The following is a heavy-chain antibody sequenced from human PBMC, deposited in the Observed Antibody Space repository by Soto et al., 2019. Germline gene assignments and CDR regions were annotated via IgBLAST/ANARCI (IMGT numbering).Heavy chain of an antibody. CDR2: IYYSGST. V-gene: IGHV4-31*03. D-gene: IGHD3-3*01. CDR1: GGSISSGGYY. J-gene: IGHJ5*02. Sequence: SETLSLTCTVSGGSISSGGYYWSWIRQHPGKGLEWIGYIYYSGSTYYNPSLKSRVTISVDTSKNQFSLKLSSVTAADTAVYYCARALYYDFWSGYYSWFDPWGQGTLVTVSS. CDR3: ARALYYDFWSGYYSWFDP.